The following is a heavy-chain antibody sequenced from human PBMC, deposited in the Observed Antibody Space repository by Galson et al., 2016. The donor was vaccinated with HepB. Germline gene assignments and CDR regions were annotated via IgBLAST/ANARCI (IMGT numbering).Heavy chain of an antibody. Sequence: LSLTCTVSEGSMSDYFWSWIRQPAGKGLEWIGRIYSSGTSNYNPSLKSRVTVSLDTSKNHISLRLTSVTAADTAIYYCAREDRSLWYPLFDLWGRGTLITVSP. CDR2: IYSSGTS. CDR3: AREDRSLWYPLFDL. CDR1: EGSMSDYF. V-gene: IGHV4-4*07. D-gene: IGHD6-13*01. J-gene: IGHJ4*02.